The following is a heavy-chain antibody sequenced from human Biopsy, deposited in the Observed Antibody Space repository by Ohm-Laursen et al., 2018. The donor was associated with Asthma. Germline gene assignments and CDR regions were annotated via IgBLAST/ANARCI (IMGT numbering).Heavy chain of an antibody. V-gene: IGHV3-30*01. CDR1: GFTFGDYC. D-gene: IGHD1-1*01. J-gene: IGHJ3*02. CDR3: VRDGTDDAFDI. Sequence: SLRLSCAAPGFTFGDYCMSWVRQAPGKGLEWVGVISKDASTQDYADSVKGRFTMARDNSKNTLDLQMNSLREEDTAVYYCVRDGTDDAFDIWGQGTVVSVSS. CDR2: ISKDASTQ.